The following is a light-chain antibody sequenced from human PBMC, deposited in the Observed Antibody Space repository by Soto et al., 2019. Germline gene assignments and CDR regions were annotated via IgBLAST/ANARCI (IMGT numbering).Light chain of an antibody. CDR2: DSS. CDR1: QSVSGS. V-gene: IGKV3-11*01. J-gene: IGKJ4*01. Sequence: EIVLTQSPATLSLSPGERATLSCRTSQSVSGSLAWYQQKPGQAPRLLIYDSSNSASGIPARFSGSGSGTDFTLTITSLEPEDFAVYYCQQRYSWPLAFGGGTKVEI. CDR3: QQRYSWPLA.